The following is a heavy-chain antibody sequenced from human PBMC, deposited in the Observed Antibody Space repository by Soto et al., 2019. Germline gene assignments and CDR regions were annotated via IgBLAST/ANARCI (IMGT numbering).Heavy chain of an antibody. CDR3: ARTVTTLVGGKRNFDY. J-gene: IGHJ4*02. D-gene: IGHD4-17*01. V-gene: IGHV3-30-3*01. Sequence: QVQLVESGGGVVQPGRSLRLSCAASGFTFSSYAMHWVRQAPGKGLEWVAVISYDGSNKYYADSVQGRFTISRDNSKNTLYLQMTSLRAEDTAVYYCARTVTTLVGGKRNFDYWGKGTLVTVSS. CDR1: GFTFSSYA. CDR2: ISYDGSNK.